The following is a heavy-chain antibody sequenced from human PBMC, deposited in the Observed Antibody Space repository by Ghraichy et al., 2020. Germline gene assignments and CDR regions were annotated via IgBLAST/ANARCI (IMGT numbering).Heavy chain of an antibody. CDR2: IGTAGDT. CDR3: ARAIKGYTYGGLNAFDI. J-gene: IGHJ3*02. V-gene: IGHV3-13*01. D-gene: IGHD5-18*01. CDR1: GFTFSSYD. Sequence: GGSLRLSCAASGFTFSSYDMHWVRQATGKGLEWVSAIGTAGDTYYPGSVRGRFTLSRENAKNSLYLQMNTLRAGDTAVYYCARAIKGYTYGGLNAFDIWGQGTMVTVSS.